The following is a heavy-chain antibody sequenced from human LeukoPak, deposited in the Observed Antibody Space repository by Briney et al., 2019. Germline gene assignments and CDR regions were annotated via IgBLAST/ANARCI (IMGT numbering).Heavy chain of an antibody. CDR1: GGSLSSSNNY. D-gene: IGHD2-15*01. Sequence: SETLSLTCTVSGGSLSSSNNYWGWIRQPPGKGLEWVGSLSYSGSTYYTPSLKSRVTISVDTSKNHFSLRLSSVTAADTAVYYCARHHCTGGSCQPFWGQGTLVTVSS. CDR3: ARHHCTGGSCQPF. CDR2: LSYSGST. J-gene: IGHJ4*02. V-gene: IGHV4-39*01.